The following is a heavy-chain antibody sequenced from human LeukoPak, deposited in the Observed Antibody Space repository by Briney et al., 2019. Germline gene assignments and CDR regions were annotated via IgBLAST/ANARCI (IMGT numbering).Heavy chain of an antibody. CDR1: GFXFTSSV. CDR3: AAGIGSRPEYFHY. Sequence: SVKVSCNASGFXFTSSVMQWVRQARGQRLEWIGWIVVGSGNTNYAQKFQERVTITRDKSTSTAYMELSSLRSEDTAVYYCAAGIGSRPEYFHYWGQGTLVTVSS. V-gene: IGHV1-58*02. CDR2: IVVGSGNT. J-gene: IGHJ1*01. D-gene: IGHD1-26*01.